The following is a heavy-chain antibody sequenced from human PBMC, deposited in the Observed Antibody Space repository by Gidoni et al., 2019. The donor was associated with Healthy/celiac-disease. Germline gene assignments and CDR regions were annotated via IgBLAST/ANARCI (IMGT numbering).Heavy chain of an antibody. V-gene: IGHV3-15*01. J-gene: IGHJ4*02. CDR1: GFTFSNAW. CDR2: IKSKTDGGTT. CDR3: TSQTYYYDSSGYPGDY. D-gene: IGHD3-22*01. Sequence: EVQLVESGGGLVKPGGSLRLSCAASGFTFSNAWLSWVRQAPGKGLEWVGRIKSKTDGGTTDYAAPVKGRFTISRDDSKNTLYLQMNSLKTEDTAVYYCTSQTYYYDSSGYPGDYWGQGTLVTVSS.